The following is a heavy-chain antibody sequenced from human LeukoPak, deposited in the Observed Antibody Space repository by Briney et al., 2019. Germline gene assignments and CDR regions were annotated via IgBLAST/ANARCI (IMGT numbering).Heavy chain of an antibody. CDR1: GFTFSGSA. CDR3: ARDFLDYFDY. Sequence: GGSLRLSCAASGFTFSGSAMHWVRQASGKGLEWVGRIRSKANSYATAYAASVKGRFTISRDNAKNSLYLQMNSLRAEDTAVYYCARDFLDYFDYWGQGTLVTVSS. V-gene: IGHV3-73*01. CDR2: IRSKANSYAT. D-gene: IGHD3-3*01. J-gene: IGHJ4*02.